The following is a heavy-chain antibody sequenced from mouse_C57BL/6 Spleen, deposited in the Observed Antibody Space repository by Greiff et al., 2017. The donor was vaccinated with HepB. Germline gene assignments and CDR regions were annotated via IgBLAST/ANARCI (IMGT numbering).Heavy chain of an antibody. CDR3: AREFITTVVGDY. CDR1: GYAFSSSW. CDR2: IYPGDGDT. V-gene: IGHV1-82*01. D-gene: IGHD1-1*01. Sequence: QVQLKESGPELVKPGASVKISCKASGYAFSSSWMNWVKQRPGKGLEWIGRIYPGDGDTNYNGKFKGKATLTADKSSSTAYMQLSSLTSEDSAVYFCAREFITTVVGDYWGQGTTLTVSS. J-gene: IGHJ2*01.